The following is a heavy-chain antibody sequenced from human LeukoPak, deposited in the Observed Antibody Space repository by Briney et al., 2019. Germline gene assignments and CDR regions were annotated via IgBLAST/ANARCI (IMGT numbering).Heavy chain of an antibody. D-gene: IGHD3-3*01. V-gene: IGHV3-33*06. Sequence: TGGSLRLSCAASGFTFSSYGMHWVRQAPGKGLEWVAVIWYDGSNKYYADSVKGRFTISRDNSKNTLYLQMNSLRAEDTAVYYCAKVAREWLGFDYWGQGTLVTVSS. J-gene: IGHJ4*02. CDR3: AKVAREWLGFDY. CDR2: IWYDGSNK. CDR1: GFTFSSYG.